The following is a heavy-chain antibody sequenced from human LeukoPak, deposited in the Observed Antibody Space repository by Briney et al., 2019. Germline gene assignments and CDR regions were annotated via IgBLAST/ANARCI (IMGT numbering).Heavy chain of an antibody. CDR3: ARAYTYYYDSSGFDY. CDR2: ISYDGSNK. J-gene: IGHJ4*02. CDR1: GFTFSSYG. Sequence: GGSLRLSCAASGFTFSSYGMYWVRQAPGKGLEWVAVISYDGSNKYYADSVKGRFTISRDNSKNTLYLQMNSLRAEDTAVYYCARAYTYYYDSSGFDYWGQGTLVTVSS. V-gene: IGHV3-30*03. D-gene: IGHD3-22*01.